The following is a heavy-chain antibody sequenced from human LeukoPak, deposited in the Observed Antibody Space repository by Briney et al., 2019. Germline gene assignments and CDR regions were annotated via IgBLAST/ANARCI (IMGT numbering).Heavy chain of an antibody. D-gene: IGHD5-18*01. CDR3: ARQGYVDTAMVHY. V-gene: IGHV5-51*01. CDR2: IYPGDSDT. J-gene: IGHJ4*02. Sequence: KRGESLKISCKGSGYSFTSYWIGWVRQMPGKGLEWMGIIYPGDSDTRYSPSFQGQVSISADKSISTAYLQWSSLKASDTAMYYCARQGYVDTAMVHYWGQGTLVTVSS. CDR1: GYSFTSYW.